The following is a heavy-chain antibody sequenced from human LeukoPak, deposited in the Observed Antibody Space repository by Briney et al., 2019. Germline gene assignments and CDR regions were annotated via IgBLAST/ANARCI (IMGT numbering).Heavy chain of an antibody. CDR3: ARASYYYDSSGYPGYYFDY. CDR1: GYTFTTYG. Sequence: ASVKVSCKASGYTFTTYGISWVRQAPGQGLEWMGWINPNSGGTNYAQKFQGRVTMTRNTSISTAYMELSRLRSDDTAVYYCARASYYYDSSGYPGYYFDYWGQGTLVIVSS. CDR2: INPNSGGT. V-gene: IGHV1-2*02. J-gene: IGHJ4*02. D-gene: IGHD3-22*01.